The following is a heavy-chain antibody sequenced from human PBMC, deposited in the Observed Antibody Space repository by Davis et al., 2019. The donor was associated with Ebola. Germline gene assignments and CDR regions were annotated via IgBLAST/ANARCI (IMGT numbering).Heavy chain of an antibody. CDR3: ATPAEVGGSPIHY. CDR2: IWYDGSNN. D-gene: IGHD1-26*01. Sequence: SLKISCAASGCTFSSYGMHWVRQAPGKALAWVAAIWYDGSNNYSADSVKGRFTISRDNSENRLYLHMNSLRAEDTALYYCATPAEVGGSPIHYWGQGTLVTVSS. CDR1: GCTFSSYG. V-gene: IGHV3-33*01. J-gene: IGHJ4*02.